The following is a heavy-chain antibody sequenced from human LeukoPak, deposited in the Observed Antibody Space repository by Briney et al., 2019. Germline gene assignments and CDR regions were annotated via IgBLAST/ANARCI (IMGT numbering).Heavy chain of an antibody. Sequence: GGSLRLSRAASGFTFNNYAMSWVRLAPGKGLEWVSAITGSGATTYYADSVKGRFTISRDNSKDTLSLQMNSLRAEDTAVYYCAKYGSGSPRYPSDYWGQGTLVTVSS. CDR1: GFTFNNYA. D-gene: IGHD1-26*01. J-gene: IGHJ4*02. V-gene: IGHV3-23*01. CDR2: ITGSGATT. CDR3: AKYGSGSPRYPSDY.